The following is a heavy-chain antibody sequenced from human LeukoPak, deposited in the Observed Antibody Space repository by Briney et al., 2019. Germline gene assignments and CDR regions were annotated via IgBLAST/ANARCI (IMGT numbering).Heavy chain of an antibody. CDR2: FGSAGDT. Sequence: GGSLRLSRATSGFPFIAYDMHWVPQDPGKGLEWVSAFGSAGDTYYPGAVKGRFIISRDYATNSLFLQMNSLRAGDTAVYFCVRGALPGDNWYFDLWGRGTLVIVSS. CDR1: GFPFIAYD. V-gene: IGHV3-13*01. J-gene: IGHJ2*01. CDR3: VRGALPGDNWYFDL.